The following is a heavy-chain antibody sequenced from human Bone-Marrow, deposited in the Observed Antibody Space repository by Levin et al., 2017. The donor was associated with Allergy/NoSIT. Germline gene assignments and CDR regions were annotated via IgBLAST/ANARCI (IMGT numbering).Heavy chain of an antibody. D-gene: IGHD6-19*01. CDR2: IWFDGTNK. CDR3: ARAGRSSDWNPYYFDY. V-gene: IGHV3-33*01. Sequence: GGSLRLSCAASGFTFSSYAMHWVRQAPGKGLEWVAFIWFDGTNKYCADSVKGRFTISRDNSKNTLYLQMNSLRAEDTAVYYCARAGRSSDWNPYYFDYWGQGTLVTVSS. CDR1: GFTFSSYA. J-gene: IGHJ4*02.